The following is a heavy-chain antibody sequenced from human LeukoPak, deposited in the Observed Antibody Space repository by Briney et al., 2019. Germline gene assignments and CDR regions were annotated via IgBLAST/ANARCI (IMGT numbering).Heavy chain of an antibody. CDR1: GFAFDEHG. D-gene: IGHD2-2*01. V-gene: IGHV3-20*04. CDR2: INWSGGST. J-gene: IGHJ4*02. Sequence: GGSLRLSCTASGFAFDEHGMSWVRQVPGKGLEWVSGINWSGGSTGYADPLRGRFTIPRDNAKNSLSLQMDSLRAEDTALYYCARAPSTSPFYFDYWGQGTLVTVSS. CDR3: ARAPSTSPFYFDY.